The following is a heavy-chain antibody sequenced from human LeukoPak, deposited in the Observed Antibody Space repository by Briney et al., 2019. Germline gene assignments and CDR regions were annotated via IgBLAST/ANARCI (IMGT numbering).Heavy chain of an antibody. Sequence: GGSLRLSCAASGFTFSSYGMHWVRQAPGKGLEWVAFIRYDGSNKYYADSVKGRFTISRDNSKNTLYLQMNSLRAEDTAVYYCAKQGATNYYDRSGYSYWGQGTLVTVSS. V-gene: IGHV3-30*02. CDR1: GFTFSSYG. CDR2: IRYDGSNK. D-gene: IGHD3-22*01. CDR3: AKQGATNYYDRSGYSY. J-gene: IGHJ4*02.